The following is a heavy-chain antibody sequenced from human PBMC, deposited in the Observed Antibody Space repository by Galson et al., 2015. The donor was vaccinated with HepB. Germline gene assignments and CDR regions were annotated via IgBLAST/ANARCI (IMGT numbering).Heavy chain of an antibody. D-gene: IGHD3-22*01. CDR1: GFTVSSNY. Sequence: SLRLSCAASGFTVSSNYMSWVRQAPGKGLEWVSVIYSGGSTYYADSVKGRFTISRHNSKNTLYLQMNSLRAEDTAVYYCARATPPYDSSGYYGLDAFDIWGQGTMVTVSS. CDR2: IYSGGST. V-gene: IGHV3-53*04. CDR3: ARATPPYDSSGYYGLDAFDI. J-gene: IGHJ3*02.